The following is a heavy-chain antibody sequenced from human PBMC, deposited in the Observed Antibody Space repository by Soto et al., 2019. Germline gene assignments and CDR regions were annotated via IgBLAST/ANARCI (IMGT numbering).Heavy chain of an antibody. D-gene: IGHD1-26*01. CDR3: TIDGGRHSGGIDY. Sequence: QVQLVQSGAAVKNPGASVKVSCKVSGGTFSSYSINWLRQSPGQGLEWMVETIPLFATANYAQKFHGRVKITADEATSTDYMERISRRPEDTAVHHCTIDGGRHSGGIDYWGQGTLVTVSS. CDR2: TIPLFATA. J-gene: IGHJ4*02. V-gene: IGHV1-69*01. CDR1: GGTFSSYS.